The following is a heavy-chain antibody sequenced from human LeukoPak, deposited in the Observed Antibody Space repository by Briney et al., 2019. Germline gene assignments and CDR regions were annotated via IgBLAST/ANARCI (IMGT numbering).Heavy chain of an antibody. CDR1: GFTFSSYV. V-gene: IGHV3-7*03. CDR2: IKQDGSEK. J-gene: IGHJ5*02. CDR3: ARSLPGNWFDP. D-gene: IGHD7-27*01. Sequence: GGSLRLSCAASGFTFSSYVMSWVRQAPGKGLEWVAKIKQDGSEKYYVDSVKGRFTISRDNAKNSLYLQMNSLRAEDTAVYYCARSLPGNWFDPWGQGTLVTVSS.